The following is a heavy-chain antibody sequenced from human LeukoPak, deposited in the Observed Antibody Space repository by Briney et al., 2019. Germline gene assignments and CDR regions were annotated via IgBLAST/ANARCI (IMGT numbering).Heavy chain of an antibody. CDR2: IDPNNGDT. CDR1: AYTFTGYY. CDR3: ARRSQNGLDAFDI. Sequence: EASVKVSCKASAYTFTGYYLHWVRQAPGQGPEWVGWIDPNNGDTEYAQEFQGRVTMTRVRSISTAYMELSRLTSDDTAVYYCARRSQNGLDAFDIWGHGKMVTV. J-gene: IGHJ3*02. D-gene: IGHD2-8*01. V-gene: IGHV1-2*02.